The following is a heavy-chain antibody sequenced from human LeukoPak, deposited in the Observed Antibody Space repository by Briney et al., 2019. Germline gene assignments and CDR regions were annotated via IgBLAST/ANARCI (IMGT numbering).Heavy chain of an antibody. D-gene: IGHD3-3*01. Sequence: ASVKVSCKASGYTFTNYGFSWVRQAPGKGLEWMGWISTYNDNTNYAQKLQGRVTMTTDTSTSTAYMELRSLRSDDTAVYYCARGPPTGVVIITVHYYYMDVWGKGTTITVSS. J-gene: IGHJ6*03. CDR3: ARGPPTGVVIITVHYYYMDV. CDR1: GYTFTNYG. V-gene: IGHV1-18*01. CDR2: ISTYNDNT.